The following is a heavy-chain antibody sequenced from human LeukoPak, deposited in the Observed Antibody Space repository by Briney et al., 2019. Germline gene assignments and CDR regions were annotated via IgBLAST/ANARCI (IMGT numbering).Heavy chain of an antibody. Sequence: ASVKVSCKASGYTFTSYGISWVRQAPGQGLEWMGWISAYNGNTNYAQKLQGRVTMTTDTSTSTAYMELRSLRSDDTAVYYCARDPGSGPTPVEYYYYGVDVWGQGTTVTVSS. CDR1: GYTFTSYG. V-gene: IGHV1-18*01. J-gene: IGHJ6*02. CDR3: ARDPGSGPTPVEYYYYGVDV. D-gene: IGHD3-10*01. CDR2: ISAYNGNT.